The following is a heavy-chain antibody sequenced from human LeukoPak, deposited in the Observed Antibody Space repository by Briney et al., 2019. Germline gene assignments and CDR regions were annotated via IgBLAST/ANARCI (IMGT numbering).Heavy chain of an antibody. D-gene: IGHD1-26*01. Sequence: ASVKVSCKVSGYTLTGLSMHWVRQAPGKGLEWMGGFDPEDGETIYAQKFQGRVTMTEDTSTDTAYMELSSLRSEDTAVYYCATIVGATEGYAFDIWGQGTMVTVSS. V-gene: IGHV1-24*01. CDR2: FDPEDGET. J-gene: IGHJ3*02. CDR1: GYTLTGLS. CDR3: ATIVGATEGYAFDI.